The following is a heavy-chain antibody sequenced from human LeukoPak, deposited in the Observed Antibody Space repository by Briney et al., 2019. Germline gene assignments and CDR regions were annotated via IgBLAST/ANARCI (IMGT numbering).Heavy chain of an antibody. Sequence: PSETLYLTCAVSGGSISSSNWWSWVRQPPGKGLEWIGEIYHSGSTNYNPSLKSRVTISVDKSKNQFPLKLSSVTAADTAVYYCASPNGSGAFDIWGQGTMVTVSS. CDR2: IYHSGST. CDR1: GGSISSSNW. CDR3: ASPNGSGAFDI. J-gene: IGHJ3*02. D-gene: IGHD3-10*01. V-gene: IGHV4-4*02.